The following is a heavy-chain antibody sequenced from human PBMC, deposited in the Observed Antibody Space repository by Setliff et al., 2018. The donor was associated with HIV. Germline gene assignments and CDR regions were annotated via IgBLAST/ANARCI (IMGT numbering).Heavy chain of an antibody. CDR2: MYISGST. V-gene: IGHV4-4*08. J-gene: IGHJ3*02. Sequence: SETLSLTCTVSGGSISSYYWSWIRQPPGKGLEWIGHMYISGSTTYNPSLKSRVTLSVDTSRNQFPLNLSSVTAADTAVYYCARAINKAFDIWGQGTMVTVSS. CDR3: ARAINKAFDI. CDR1: GGSISSYY.